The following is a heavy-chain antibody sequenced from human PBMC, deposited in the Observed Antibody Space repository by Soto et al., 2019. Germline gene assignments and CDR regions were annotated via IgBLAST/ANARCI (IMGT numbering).Heavy chain of an antibody. J-gene: IGHJ4*02. CDR1: GYTFTSYS. V-gene: IGHV1-18*01. CDR2: ISAYNGNT. Sequence: ASVKVSCKASGYTFTSYSISWVRQAPGQGLEWMGWISAYNGNTNYAQKLQGRVTMTTDTSTSTAYMELRSLRSDDTAVYYCARDPGDYGDYVADYWGQGTLVTVSS. D-gene: IGHD4-17*01. CDR3: ARDPGDYGDYVADY.